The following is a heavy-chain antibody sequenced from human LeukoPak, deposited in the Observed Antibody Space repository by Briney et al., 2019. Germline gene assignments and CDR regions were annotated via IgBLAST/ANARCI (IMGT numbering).Heavy chain of an antibody. J-gene: IGHJ4*02. D-gene: IGHD1-26*01. Sequence: PGGSLRLSCAASGFTFSSYAMNWVRQAPGKGLEWVSTISGSTGDTFYAESVKGRFTVSRDNSKNTLYLQMNSLRADDTAVYYCAIPDPIVGASKVFDYWGQGTLVTVSS. CDR3: AIPDPIVGASKVFDY. CDR1: GFTFSSYA. V-gene: IGHV3-23*01. CDR2: ISGSTGDT.